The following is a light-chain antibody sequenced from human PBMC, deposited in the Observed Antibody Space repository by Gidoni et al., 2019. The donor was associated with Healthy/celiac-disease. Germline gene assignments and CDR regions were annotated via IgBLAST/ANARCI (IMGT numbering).Light chain of an antibody. CDR2: AAS. V-gene: IGKV1-39*01. J-gene: IGKJ2*01. Sequence: DIQMTQSPSSLSASVGDRVTITCRASQSISSYLNWYQQKPGKAPKLLIYAASSLQSGVPSRFSGSGAGTDFTITISSLQPEDVATYYCQQRYSTPRTFXQXTKLEIK. CDR1: QSISSY. CDR3: QQRYSTPRT.